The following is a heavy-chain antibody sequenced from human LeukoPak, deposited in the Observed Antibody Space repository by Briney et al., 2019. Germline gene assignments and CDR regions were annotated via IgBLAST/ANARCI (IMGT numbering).Heavy chain of an antibody. CDR1: GFTFSSYV. J-gene: IGHJ3*02. CDR2: ISSSGSTI. D-gene: IGHD1-26*01. CDR3: ASSTYSGSHWDAFNI. Sequence: PGGSLRLSCAASGFTFSSYVMHGVRQAPGKGLEWVSYISSSGSTIYYADSVKGRFTISRDNAKNSLYLQMNSLRAEDTAVYYCASSTYSGSHWDAFNIWGQGTMVTVSS. V-gene: IGHV3-48*04.